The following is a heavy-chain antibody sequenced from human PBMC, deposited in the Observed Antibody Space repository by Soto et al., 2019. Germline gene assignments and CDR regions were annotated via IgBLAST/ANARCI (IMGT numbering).Heavy chain of an antibody. CDR3: ARHVSEPDTAMVAFDY. V-gene: IGHV4-39*01. J-gene: IGHJ4*02. Sequence: SETLSLTCTVSGGSISSSSYYWGWIRQPPGKGLEWIGSIYYSGSTYYNPSLKSRATISVDTSKNQFSLKLSSVTAADTAVYYCARHVSEPDTAMVAFDYWGQGTLVTVS. CDR2: IYYSGST. D-gene: IGHD5-18*01. CDR1: GGSISSSSYY.